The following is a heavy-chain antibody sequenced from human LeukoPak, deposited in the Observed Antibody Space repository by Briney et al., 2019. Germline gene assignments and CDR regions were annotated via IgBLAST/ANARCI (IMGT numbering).Heavy chain of an antibody. CDR3: AIFGLGSGSRDY. Sequence: GGSLRLSCAASGFIVSTSNMNWVRQAPGKGLEWVSLMSSSSRTIYYADSVKGRVSISRDNAKNSLYLQMNSLRDEDTAIYYCAIFGLGSGSRDYWGQGTLVTVSS. CDR2: MSSSSRTI. V-gene: IGHV3-48*02. CDR1: GFIVSTSN. D-gene: IGHD3-10*01. J-gene: IGHJ4*02.